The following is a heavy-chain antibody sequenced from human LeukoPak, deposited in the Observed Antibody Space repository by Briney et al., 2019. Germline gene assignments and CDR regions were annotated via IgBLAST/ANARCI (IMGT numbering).Heavy chain of an antibody. CDR3: AREDPGWYCSSTSCYGRAFDI. CDR1: GGSISSYY. Sequence: SETLSLTCTVSGGSISSYYWSWIRQPAGKGLEWIGRIYTSGSTNYNPSLKGRVTMSVDTSKNQFSLKLSSVTAADTAVYYCAREDPGWYCSSTSCYGRAFDIWGQGTMVTVSS. J-gene: IGHJ3*02. V-gene: IGHV4-4*07. D-gene: IGHD2-2*01. CDR2: IYTSGST.